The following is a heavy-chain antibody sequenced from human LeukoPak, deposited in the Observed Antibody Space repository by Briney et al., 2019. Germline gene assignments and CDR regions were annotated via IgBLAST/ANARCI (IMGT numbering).Heavy chain of an antibody. CDR1: GASISSYY. V-gene: IGHV4-59*01. CDR2: IYYSGST. CDR3: ARGAPYSSGWYLVDAFDI. Sequence: SETLSLTCTASGASISSYYWSWIRQPPGKGLEWIGYIYYSGSTNYNPSPKSRVTISIDTSKNQFSLKLSSVTAADTAVYYCARGAPYSSGWYLVDAFDIWGEGTMVTVSS. D-gene: IGHD6-19*01. J-gene: IGHJ3*02.